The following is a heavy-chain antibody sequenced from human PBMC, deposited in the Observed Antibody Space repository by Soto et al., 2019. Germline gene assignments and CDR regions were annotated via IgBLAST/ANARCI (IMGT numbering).Heavy chain of an antibody. Sequence: QVQLQQWGAGLLKPSETLSLTCAVYGGSFSGYYWSWIRQPPGKGLEWIGEINHSGSTNYNPSLKRRVTISVDTSKNQFSLKLSSVTAADTAVYYCARGHGIVVKYWGQGTLVTVSS. D-gene: IGHD3-22*01. CDR2: INHSGST. J-gene: IGHJ4*02. CDR1: GGSFSGYY. V-gene: IGHV4-34*01. CDR3: ARGHGIVVKY.